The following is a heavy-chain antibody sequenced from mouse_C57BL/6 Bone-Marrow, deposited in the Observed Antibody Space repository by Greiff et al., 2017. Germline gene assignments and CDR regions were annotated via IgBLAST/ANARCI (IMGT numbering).Heavy chain of an antibody. CDR2: IDPENGDT. CDR1: GFNIKDDY. V-gene: IGHV14-4*01. CDR3: TTGGYWYFDV. J-gene: IGHJ1*03. Sequence: EVQLQQSGAELVRPGASVKLSCTASGFNIKDDYMHWVKPRPEQGLEWIGWIDPENGDTEYASKFQGKATITADTSSNTAYLQLSSLTSEDTAVYYCTTGGYWYFDVWGTGTTVTVSS. D-gene: IGHD1-1*02.